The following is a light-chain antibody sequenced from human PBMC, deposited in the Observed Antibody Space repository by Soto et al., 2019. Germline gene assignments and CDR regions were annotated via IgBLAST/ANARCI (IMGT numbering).Light chain of an antibody. CDR2: EVN. Sequence: QSALTQPASVSGSPGQSITISCTGTSSDVGGYNYVSWYQQHTGKVPKLIIYEVNNRPSGVSYRFSGSKSGNTASLTISGLQAEDEADYYCSSYTLISTQVFGGGTKLTVL. J-gene: IGLJ3*02. CDR1: SSDVGGYNY. CDR3: SSYTLISTQV. V-gene: IGLV2-14*01.